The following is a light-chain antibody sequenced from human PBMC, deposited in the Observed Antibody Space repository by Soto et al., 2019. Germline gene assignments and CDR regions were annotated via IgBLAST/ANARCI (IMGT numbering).Light chain of an antibody. V-gene: IGKV3-11*01. CDR3: QQRSDWPLT. Sequence: EIVLTQSPATLSLSPGERATLSCRANESISNYLAWYQQKPGQAPRLLIYDASNRATGIPARFSGSGSGTDFTLNISGLEPEDFAVYYCQQRSDWPLTFGGGTNVDIK. CDR2: DAS. CDR1: ESISNY. J-gene: IGKJ4*01.